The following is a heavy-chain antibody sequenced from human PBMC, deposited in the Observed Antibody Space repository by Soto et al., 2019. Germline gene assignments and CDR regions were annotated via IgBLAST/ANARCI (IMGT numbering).Heavy chain of an antibody. D-gene: IGHD6-19*01. CDR2: IYHSGST. J-gene: IGHJ4*02. Sequence: QVQLQESGPGLVKPSGTLSLTCAVSGGSISSSNWWSWVRQPPGKGLEWIGEIYHSGSTNYNPSLKSRXXIXVXXSKNQFSLKLSSVTAADTAVYYCATSIAVAGTMDYWGQGTLVTVSS. CDR3: ATSIAVAGTMDY. V-gene: IGHV4-4*02. CDR1: GGSISSSNW.